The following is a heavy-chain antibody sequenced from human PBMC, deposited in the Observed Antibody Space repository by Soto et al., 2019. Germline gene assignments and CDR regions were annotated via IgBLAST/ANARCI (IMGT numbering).Heavy chain of an antibody. J-gene: IGHJ6*02. D-gene: IGHD3-16*02. CDR2: IWYDGSNK. CDR1: GFTFSSYG. V-gene: IGHV3-33*01. Sequence: QVQLVESGGGVVQPGRSLRLSCAASGFTFSSYGMHWVRQAPGKGLEWVADIWYDGSNKYYADSVKGRFTISRDNSKNTLYLQMHSLRAEETAVYYCARDKSLTFGGVIVYYYYYCMDVWGQGTTVTVSS. CDR3: ARDKSLTFGGVIVYYYYYCMDV.